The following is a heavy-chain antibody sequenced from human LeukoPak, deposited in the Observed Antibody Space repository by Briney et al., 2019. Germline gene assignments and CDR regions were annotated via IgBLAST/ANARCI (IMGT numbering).Heavy chain of an antibody. V-gene: IGHV1-24*01. CDR1: GFTLSKIS. J-gene: IGHJ4*02. Sequence: ASVKVSCKVSGFTLSKISIDWARQAPGKGLEWMGRVGHEDGTTVHAQKFQGRFNMTVDTATDTAYMEMSSLTSEDTAIYYCATGAIVFDYWGQGTLVTVSS. CDR2: VGHEDGTT. CDR3: ATGAIVFDY. D-gene: IGHD3-22*01.